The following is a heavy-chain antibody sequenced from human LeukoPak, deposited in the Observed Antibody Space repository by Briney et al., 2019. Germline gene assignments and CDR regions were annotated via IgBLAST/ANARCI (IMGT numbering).Heavy chain of an antibody. CDR3: ASGFVQFLLLH. CDR2: FDRDRSET. V-gene: IGHV1-2*06. D-gene: IGHD3-3*01. Sequence: GASVKVSCKSSAHIFTDYHIHWVRQAPGRGLEWVGLFDRDRSETKYAEEFQDRVSISTDTSTKTAYMDLTSLTSDDTAVYFCASGFVQFLLLHGGQGTLVTVSS. J-gene: IGHJ4*02. CDR1: AHIFTDYH.